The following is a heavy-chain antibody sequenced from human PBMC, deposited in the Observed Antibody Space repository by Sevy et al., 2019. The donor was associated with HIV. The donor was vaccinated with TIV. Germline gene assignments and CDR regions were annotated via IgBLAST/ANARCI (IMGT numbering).Heavy chain of an antibody. V-gene: IGHV4-34*01. Sequence: SETLSLTCAVYGGSFSGYYWSWIRQPPGKGLEWIGEINNSGSTNYNPSLKSRVTISVDTSKNQFSLKLSSVTAADTAVYYCARARSAGDSSGYYPFDPWGQGTLVTVSS. CDR3: ARARSAGDSSGYYPFDP. D-gene: IGHD3-22*01. J-gene: IGHJ5*02. CDR2: INNSGST. CDR1: GGSFSGYY.